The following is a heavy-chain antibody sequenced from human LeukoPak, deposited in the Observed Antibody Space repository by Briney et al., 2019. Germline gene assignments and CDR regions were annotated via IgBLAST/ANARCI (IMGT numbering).Heavy chain of an antibody. CDR2: INPNSGGT. CDR1: GYTFTGYY. V-gene: IGHV1-2*02. Sequence: ASVKVSCKASGYTFTGYYMHWVRQAPGQGLEWMGWINPNSGGTNYAQKFQGRVTTTRDTSISTAYMELSRLRSDDTAVYYCARRRITMVRGVTRNWFDPWGQGTLVTVSS. D-gene: IGHD3-10*01. J-gene: IGHJ5*02. CDR3: ARRRITMVRGVTRNWFDP.